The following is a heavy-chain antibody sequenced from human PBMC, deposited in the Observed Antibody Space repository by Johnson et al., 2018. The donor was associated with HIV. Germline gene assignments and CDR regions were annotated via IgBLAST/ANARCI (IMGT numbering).Heavy chain of an antibody. V-gene: IGHV3-33*06. Sequence: QVQLVESGGGVVQPGRSLRLSCAASGFTFSSYGMHWVRQAPGNGLEWVAVIWYDGSNKYYADSVKGRFTISRDNSKNTLYLQMNSLRAEDTAVYYCAKALGWELSIWGQGTMVTVSS. CDR3: AKALGWELSI. J-gene: IGHJ3*02. D-gene: IGHD1-26*01. CDR2: IWYDGSNK. CDR1: GFTFSSYG.